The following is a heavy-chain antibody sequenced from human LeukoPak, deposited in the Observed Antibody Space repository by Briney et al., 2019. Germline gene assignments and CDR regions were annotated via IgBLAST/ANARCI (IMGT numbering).Heavy chain of an antibody. Sequence: SGTLSLTCAVSGGSISSSNWWSWVRQPPGKGLEWIGEIYHSGSTNYNPSLKSRVTISVDKSKNQFSLKLSSVTAADTAVYYCARGARCSSTSCYLGYWGQGTLVTVSS. J-gene: IGHJ4*02. D-gene: IGHD2-2*01. V-gene: IGHV4-4*02. CDR2: IYHSGST. CDR1: GGSISSSNW. CDR3: ARGARCSSTSCYLGY.